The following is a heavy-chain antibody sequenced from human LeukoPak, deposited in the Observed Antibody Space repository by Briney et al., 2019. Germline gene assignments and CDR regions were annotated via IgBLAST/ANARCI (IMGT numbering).Heavy chain of an antibody. CDR1: EFAFSTYN. Sequence: EGSLRLSCAASEFAFSTYNMNWVRQAPGKGLEWVSYISTGSSTTCYADSVKGRFTISRDNVENSLYLQMNSLRDEDTAVYYCARVAAGYSVNYFDYWGQGTLVTVSS. J-gene: IGHJ4*02. V-gene: IGHV3-48*02. CDR3: ARVAAGYSVNYFDY. D-gene: IGHD4-23*01. CDR2: ISTGSSTT.